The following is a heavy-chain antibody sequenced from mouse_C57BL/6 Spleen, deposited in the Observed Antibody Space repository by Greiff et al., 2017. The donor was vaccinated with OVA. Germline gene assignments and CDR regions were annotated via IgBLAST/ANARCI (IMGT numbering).Heavy chain of an antibody. D-gene: IGHD2-4*01. CDR3: ARRGYDYGFDY. Sequence: VKLQESGAELVRPGTSVKVSCKASGYAFTNYLIEWVKQRPGQGLEWIGVINPGSGGTNYNEKFKGKATLTADKSSSTAYMQLSSLTSEDSAVYFCARRGYDYGFDYWGQGTTLTVSS. CDR2: INPGSGGT. V-gene: IGHV1-54*01. CDR1: GYAFTNYL. J-gene: IGHJ2*01.